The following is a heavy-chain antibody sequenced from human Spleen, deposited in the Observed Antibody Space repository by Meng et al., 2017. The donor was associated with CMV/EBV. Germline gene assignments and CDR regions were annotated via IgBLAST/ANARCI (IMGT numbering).Heavy chain of an antibody. CDR1: GYIFTGYY. J-gene: IGHJ5*02. Sequence: ASVKVSCKASGYIFTGYYIHWVRQAPGQGLEWMGWINPNRGGTNYAQKFQGRVTLTRDTSISSGYMELSRLRSDDTAVYYCARGGAGIAAAGQGTQVIDPWGQGTLVTVSS. CDR3: ARGGAGIAAAGQGTQVIDP. V-gene: IGHV1-2*02. CDR2: INPNRGGT. D-gene: IGHD6-13*01.